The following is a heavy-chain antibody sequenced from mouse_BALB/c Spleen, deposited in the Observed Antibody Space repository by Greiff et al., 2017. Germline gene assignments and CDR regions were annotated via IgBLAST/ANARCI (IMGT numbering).Heavy chain of an antibody. CDR2: ILPGSGST. CDR3: ATLLRLGYAMDY. J-gene: IGHJ4*01. V-gene: IGHV1-9*01. Sequence: VQVVESGAELMKPGASVKISCKATGYTFSSYWIEWVKQRPGHGLEWIGEILPGSGSTNYNEKFKGKATFTADTSSNTAYMQLSSLTSEDSAVYYCATLLRLGYAMDYWGQGTSVTVSS. CDR1: GYTFSSYW. D-gene: IGHD1-2*01.